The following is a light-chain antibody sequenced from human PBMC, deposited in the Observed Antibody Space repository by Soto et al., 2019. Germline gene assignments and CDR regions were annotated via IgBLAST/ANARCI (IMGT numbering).Light chain of an antibody. CDR2: AAS. V-gene: IGKV1-9*01. J-gene: IGKJ4*01. CDR3: QQLNSYPLP. CDR1: QGISSY. Sequence: IQLTQSPSSLSASVGDRVTITCRASQGISSYLAWYQQKPRKAPKLLIYAASTLQSGVPSRFSGSGSGTDFTLTNSSLQPEDFATYYCQQLNSYPLPFGGGTKVEIK.